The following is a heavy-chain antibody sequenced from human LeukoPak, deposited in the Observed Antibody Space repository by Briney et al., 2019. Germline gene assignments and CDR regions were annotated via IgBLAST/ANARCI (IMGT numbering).Heavy chain of an antibody. CDR3: ARLRFDFWSGYTHPYFDY. CDR1: GGSISSSSYS. CDR2: IYYSGAT. J-gene: IGHJ4*02. V-gene: IGHV4-39*01. Sequence: SETLSLTCTVSGGSISSSSYSRGWIRQPPGKGLEWIGSIYYSGATYYNPSLKSRVTISVDTSKIQFSLKLSSVAATDTAVYFCARLRFDFWSGYTHPYFDYWGQGTLVTVSS. D-gene: IGHD3-3*01.